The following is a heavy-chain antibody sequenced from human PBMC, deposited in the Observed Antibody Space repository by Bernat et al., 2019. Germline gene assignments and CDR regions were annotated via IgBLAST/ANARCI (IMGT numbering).Heavy chain of an antibody. J-gene: IGHJ2*01. D-gene: IGHD1-26*01. Sequence: QVQLQESGPGLVKPSETLSLTCTVSGGSISSYYWSWIRQPPGKGLEWIGYIYYSGSTNYNPSLKSRVTISVDTSKNHFSLKLTSVTAADTAVYYCAGVIGIVGAPNLHWYFDLWGRGTQVTVSS. CDR3: AGVIGIVGAPNLHWYFDL. V-gene: IGHV4-59*01. CDR2: IYYSGST. CDR1: GGSISSYY.